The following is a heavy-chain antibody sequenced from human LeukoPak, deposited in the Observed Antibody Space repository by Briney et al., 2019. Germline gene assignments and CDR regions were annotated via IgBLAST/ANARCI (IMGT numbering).Heavy chain of an antibody. CDR2: INHSGST. CDR3: ARVRGYDYVWGSYRFDY. V-gene: IGHV4-34*01. J-gene: IGHJ4*02. Sequence: PSETLSLTCAVYGGSFSGYYWSWIRQPPGKGLEWIGEINHSGSTNYNPSLKSRVTISVDTSKNQFSLKLSSVTAADTAAYYCARVRGYDYVWGSYRFDYWGQGTLVTVSS. CDR1: GGSFSGYY. D-gene: IGHD3-16*02.